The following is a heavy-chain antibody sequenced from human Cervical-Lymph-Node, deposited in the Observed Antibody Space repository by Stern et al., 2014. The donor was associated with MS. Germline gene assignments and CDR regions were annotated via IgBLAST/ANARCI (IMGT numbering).Heavy chain of an antibody. D-gene: IGHD6-13*01. V-gene: IGHV1-69*06. J-gene: IGHJ4*02. Sequence: VQLVESGAEVKRPGSSVKVSCKASGDTFIKYGIGWVRQVPGQGPEWMGGIIPIFCTAKYVQKFQGRFTITADMSTSTAYMELSSLRSEDSAVYYCARDRGIAAAGAALPFDYWGQGTLVFVSA. CDR1: GDTFIKYG. CDR3: ARDRGIAAAGAALPFDY. CDR2: IIPIFCTA.